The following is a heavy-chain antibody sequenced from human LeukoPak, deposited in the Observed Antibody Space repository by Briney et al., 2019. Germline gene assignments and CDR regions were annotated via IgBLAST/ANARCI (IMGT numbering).Heavy chain of an antibody. Sequence: SETLSLTCTVSGGSISSGSFYWGWIRQPPKRGLEWVGSIRYSGTYYSNPSLKSRVTKSVDTSKSQFSLKLSSVTAADTALYYCARHYYDSSPEDWFDPWGLGALVTVSS. D-gene: IGHD3-22*01. CDR3: ARHYYDSSPEDWFDP. CDR1: GGSISSGSFY. V-gene: IGHV4-39*01. CDR2: IRYSGTY. J-gene: IGHJ5*02.